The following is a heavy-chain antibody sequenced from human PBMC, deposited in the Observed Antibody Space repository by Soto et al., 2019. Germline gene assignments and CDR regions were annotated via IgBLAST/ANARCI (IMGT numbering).Heavy chain of an antibody. CDR1: GFSFVTYA. CDR3: AKDAARTSGWYYFDF. J-gene: IGHJ4*02. D-gene: IGHD6-19*01. Sequence: EVQLLESGGGLIQPGGSLRLSCAASGFSFVTYAMGWVRQAPGKGLEWVSVMSNSGDETYYADPVKGRFTISRDNFQNTLYLQLSSLRAEDTDVYYCAKDAARTSGWYYFDFWGQGTLVTVSS. CDR2: MSNSGDET. V-gene: IGHV3-23*01.